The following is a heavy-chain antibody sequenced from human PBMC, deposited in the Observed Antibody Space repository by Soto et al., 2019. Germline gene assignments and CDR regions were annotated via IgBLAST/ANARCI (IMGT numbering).Heavy chain of an antibody. J-gene: IGHJ6*02. D-gene: IGHD2-21*01. CDR3: ARRSGDNFYYNYYGMDV. CDR2: ISYSGTT. Sequence: SETLSLTCSVSGGSVSSSNYYWGWIRQPPGKGLEWIGSISYSGTTYYNPSLKSRVTISVDTSKNQFSLKLSSVTAADTAVYYCARRSGDNFYYNYYGMDVWGLGTTVTVSS. V-gene: IGHV4-39*01. CDR1: GGSVSSSNYY.